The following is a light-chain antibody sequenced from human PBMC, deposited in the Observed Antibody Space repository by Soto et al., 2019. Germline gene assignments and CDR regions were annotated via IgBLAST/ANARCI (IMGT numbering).Light chain of an antibody. CDR3: QQRSNSTYIA. CDR1: QSVSSY. CDR2: DAS. Sequence: SCAASQSVSSYLAWYQQKPCQAPRLRIYDASNRASVIPARFSGSGSATVFALLISRLEPQPFAVYCSQQRSNSTYIALGPGTRLEIK. V-gene: IGKV3-11*01. J-gene: IGKJ5*01.